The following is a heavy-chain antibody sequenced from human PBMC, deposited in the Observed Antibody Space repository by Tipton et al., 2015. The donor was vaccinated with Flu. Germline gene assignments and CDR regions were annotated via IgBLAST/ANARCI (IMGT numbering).Heavy chain of an antibody. CDR2: ISWNSGSI. D-gene: IGHD3-16*01. V-gene: IGHV3-9*01. CDR1: GFTFDDYA. CDR3: ARCREITFGGVKVYYFGRDV. J-gene: IGHJ6*02. Sequence: MQLVQSGGGLVQPGRSLRLSCAASGFTFDDYAMHWVRQAPGKGLEWVSGISWNSGSIGYADSVKGRFTISRDNAKNSLYLQMNSLRAEDTALYYCARCREITFGGVKVYYFGRDVWGQGTTVTVSS.